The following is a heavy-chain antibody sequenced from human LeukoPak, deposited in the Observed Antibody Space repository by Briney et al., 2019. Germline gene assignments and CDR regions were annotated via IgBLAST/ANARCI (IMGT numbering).Heavy chain of an antibody. CDR3: ARGGFFIAARPHDAFDI. J-gene: IGHJ3*02. CDR1: GFTFSDYY. D-gene: IGHD6-6*01. Sequence: GGSLRLSCAASGFTFSDYYMSWIRQAPGKGLEWVSYISSSGSTIYYADSVKGRFTISRDNAKNSLYLQMNSLRAEDTAVYYGARGGFFIAARPHDAFDIWGQGTMVTVSS. V-gene: IGHV3-11*01. CDR2: ISSSGSTI.